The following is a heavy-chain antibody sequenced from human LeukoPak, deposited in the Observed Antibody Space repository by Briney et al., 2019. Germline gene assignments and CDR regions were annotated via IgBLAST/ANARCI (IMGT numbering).Heavy chain of an antibody. CDR3: ARLKGTTSVFDY. CDR2: INRGGFDK. J-gene: IGHJ4*02. V-gene: IGHV3-7*03. CDR1: GFTFSGHW. D-gene: IGHD4-17*01. Sequence: GGSLRLSCVASGFTFSGHWMTWVRQAPGKGREWVGNINRGGFDKFYVDSVKGRFTMSRDNARNSLYLQMDSLRAEDTAVYSCARLKGTTSVFDYWGQGTLVTVSS.